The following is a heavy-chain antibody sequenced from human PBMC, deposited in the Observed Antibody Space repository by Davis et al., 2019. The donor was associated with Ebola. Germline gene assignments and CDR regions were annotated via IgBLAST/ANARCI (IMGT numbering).Heavy chain of an antibody. Sequence: GESLKISCAASGFTFSSYDMHWVRQAPGKGLEWVAVISNDGSNKYYADSVKGRFTISRDHSKNTLFLQMNSLRAEDTAVYYCAKGKGYCTTTSCLTYYYYYMDVWGKGTTVTVSS. CDR2: ISNDGSNK. D-gene: IGHD2-2*01. J-gene: IGHJ6*03. CDR3: AKGKGYCTTTSCLTYYYYYMDV. V-gene: IGHV3-30*18. CDR1: GFTFSSYD.